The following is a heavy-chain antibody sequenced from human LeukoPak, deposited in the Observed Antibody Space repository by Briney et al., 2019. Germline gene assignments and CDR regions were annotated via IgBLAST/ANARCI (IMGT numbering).Heavy chain of an antibody. CDR2: INSDGSSR. D-gene: IGHD3-22*01. Sequence: PGGSLRLSCAASGFTFSNYWMSWVRQAPGKGLVWVSRINSDGSSRHYADSVKGRFTISRDNAKNTLHLQMTSLRAEDTAVYYCARGGPDSSDYFSLFDYWGRGILVTVSS. V-gene: IGHV3-74*01. J-gene: IGHJ4*02. CDR3: ARGGPDSSDYFSLFDY. CDR1: GFTFSNYW.